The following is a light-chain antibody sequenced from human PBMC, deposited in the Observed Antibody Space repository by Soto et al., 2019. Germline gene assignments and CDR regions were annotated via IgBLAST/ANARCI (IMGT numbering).Light chain of an antibody. CDR1: RSVNNF. CDR2: DAS. J-gene: IGKJ4*01. CDR3: HQRAGWPPT. V-gene: IGKV3-11*01. Sequence: LTQSLVTLSLSPGERATLSCRATRSVNNFVAWYQQKPGQAPSLLISDASNRATGIPDRFSGSGSGTDFTLTINSLEPEDFAVYFCHQRAGWPPTFGGGSIVDI.